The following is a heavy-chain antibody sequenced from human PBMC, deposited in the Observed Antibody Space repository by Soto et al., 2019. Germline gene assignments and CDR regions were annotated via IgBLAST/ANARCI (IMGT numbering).Heavy chain of an antibody. CDR3: ARLLNTWFDP. Sequence: QVQLVQSGAEVKKPGASVKVSWKASGYSFTNHYIHWVRQAPGQGLEWMGIINPSGGATNYAQKFQARVTMTRDTSTSTVYMELNSLRSEDTAVYYCARLLNTWFDPWGQGTLVTVSS. CDR2: INPSGGAT. CDR1: GYSFTNHY. D-gene: IGHD2-15*01. V-gene: IGHV1-46*03. J-gene: IGHJ5*02.